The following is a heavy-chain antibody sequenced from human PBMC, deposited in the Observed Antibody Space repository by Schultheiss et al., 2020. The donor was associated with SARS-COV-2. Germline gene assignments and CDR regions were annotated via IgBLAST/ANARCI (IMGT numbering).Heavy chain of an antibody. Sequence: SQTLSLTCPVSGGSISSSSYYWGWIRQPPGKGLEWIGSIYYSGSTYYNPSLKSRVTISVDTSKNQFSLKLSSVTAADTAVYYCRGYDYTGWFDPWGQGTLVTVSS. CDR1: GGSISSSSYY. CDR2: IYYSGST. D-gene: IGHD3-10*01. CDR3: RGYDYTGWFDP. J-gene: IGHJ5*02. V-gene: IGHV4-39*01.